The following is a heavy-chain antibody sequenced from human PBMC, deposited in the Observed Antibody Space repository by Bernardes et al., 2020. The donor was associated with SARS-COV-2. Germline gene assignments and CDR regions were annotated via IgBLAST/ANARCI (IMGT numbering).Heavy chain of an antibody. CDR3: ARAVNSGYDSLAPFDY. CDR1: GYTFTDYS. CDR2: INPNSGGT. J-gene: IGHJ4*02. Sequence: ASVKVSCKASGYTFTDYSMHWVRQAPGQGLEWMGWINPNSGGTNYAQKLQGRVSMTRDTSISTAYMDPNRLTSDDTAVYYCARAVNSGYDSLAPFDYWGQGTLLTVS. V-gene: IGHV1-2*02. D-gene: IGHD5-12*01.